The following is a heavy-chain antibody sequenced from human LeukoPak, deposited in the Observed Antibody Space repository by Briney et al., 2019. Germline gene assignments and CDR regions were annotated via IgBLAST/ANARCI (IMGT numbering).Heavy chain of an antibody. D-gene: IGHD5-18*01. Sequence: GGSLRLSCAASGISITGYSMNWIRQAPGKGLEWLATITSDSTYISHAASVRGRFTVSRDNAKNSVFLQMDSLRTGDTAVYFCARDCERGYSYGLCWGQGTVVTVSS. CDR3: ARDCERGYSYGLC. CDR1: GISITGYS. CDR2: ITSDSTYI. J-gene: IGHJ4*02. V-gene: IGHV3-21*01.